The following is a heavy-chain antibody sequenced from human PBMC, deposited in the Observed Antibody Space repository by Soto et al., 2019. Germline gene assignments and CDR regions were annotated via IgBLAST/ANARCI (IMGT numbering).Heavy chain of an antibody. CDR1: GYSISSGYY. Sequence: SETLSLTCAVSGYSISSGYYWGWIRQPPGKGLEWIGSIYHSGSTYYNPSLKSRVTISVDTSKNQFSLKLSSVTAADTAVYYCARVGALYDFWSGYYGMDVWGQGTTVTVS. V-gene: IGHV4-38-2*01. CDR3: ARVGALYDFWSGYYGMDV. CDR2: IYHSGST. D-gene: IGHD3-3*01. J-gene: IGHJ6*02.